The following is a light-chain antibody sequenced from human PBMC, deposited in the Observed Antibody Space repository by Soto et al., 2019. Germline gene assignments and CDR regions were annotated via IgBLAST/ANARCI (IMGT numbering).Light chain of an antibody. CDR1: QSVLYSSYNKSY. J-gene: IGKJ5*01. CDR2: WAS. CDR3: QQYYSTLIT. V-gene: IGKV4-1*01. Sequence: DIALTQSPDSLALSLGERATMNCKSSQSVLYSSYNKSYLAWYQVKPGRPPKLLFSWASTRESGVPDRFSGSGHGTDFTLTISSLQAEDVAVDYCQQYYSTLITFGQGTRLEIK.